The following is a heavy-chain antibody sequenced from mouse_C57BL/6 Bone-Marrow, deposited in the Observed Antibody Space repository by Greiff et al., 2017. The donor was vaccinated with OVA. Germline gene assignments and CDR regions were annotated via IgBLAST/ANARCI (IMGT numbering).Heavy chain of an antibody. J-gene: IGHJ4*01. Sequence: DVQLQESGPGLVKPSQSLSLTCSVTGYSITSGYYWNWIRQFPGNKLEWMGYISYDGSNNYNPSLKNRISITRDTSKNQFFLKLNSVTTEDTATYYGARGNYFYAMDYWGQGTSVTVSS. D-gene: IGHD2-1*01. CDR3: ARGNYFYAMDY. CDR1: GYSITSGYY. CDR2: ISYDGSN. V-gene: IGHV3-6*01.